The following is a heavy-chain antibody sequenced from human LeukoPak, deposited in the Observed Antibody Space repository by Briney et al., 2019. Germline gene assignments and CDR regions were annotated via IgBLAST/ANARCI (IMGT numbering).Heavy chain of an antibody. J-gene: IGHJ5*02. CDR1: GPMYNYY. D-gene: IGHD3-10*01. Sequence: SETLSLPCTVSGPMYNYYWSWIRQPPGKGLEWIGYIHYNGITNYSPSLKSRVTMSLDTSKNQVSLKLNSVSAADTAVYYCARAMGGKGVSYGSGSRFDPWGQGTLVTVSS. CDR3: ARAMGGKGVSYGSGSRFDP. V-gene: IGHV4-59*08. CDR2: IHYNGIT.